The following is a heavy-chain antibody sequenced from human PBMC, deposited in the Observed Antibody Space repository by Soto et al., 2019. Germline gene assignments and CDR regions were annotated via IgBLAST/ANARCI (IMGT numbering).Heavy chain of an antibody. CDR2: IYYSGST. CDR3: ARGLRYFDY. J-gene: IGHJ4*02. Sequence: SETLSLTCTVSGASFISSYWSWIRQPPGKGLEWIGYIYYSGSTNYNPSLKSRVTISVDTSKNQFSLKLSSVTAADTAVYYCARGLRYFDYWGQGTLVTVSS. V-gene: IGHV4-59*01. D-gene: IGHD4-17*01. CDR1: GASFISSY.